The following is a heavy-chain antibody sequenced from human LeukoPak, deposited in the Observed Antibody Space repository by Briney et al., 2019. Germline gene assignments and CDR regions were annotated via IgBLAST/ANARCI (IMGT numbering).Heavy chain of an antibody. V-gene: IGHV3-49*03. CDR2: IRSKAYGGTT. J-gene: IGHJ4*02. CDR1: GFTFGDYA. CDR3: TRGHLPHHHYDSSGYYYGTFDY. D-gene: IGHD3-22*01. Sequence: PGRSLRLSCTASGFTFGDYAMSWFRQAPGKGLEWVGFIRSKAYGGTTEYAASVKGRFTISRDDSKSIAYLQMNSLKTEDTAVYYCTRGHLPHHHYDSSGYYYGTFDYWGQGTLVTVSS.